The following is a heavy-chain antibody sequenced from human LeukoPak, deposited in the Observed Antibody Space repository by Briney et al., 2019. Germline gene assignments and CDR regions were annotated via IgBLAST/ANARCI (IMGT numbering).Heavy chain of an antibody. CDR1: GVPFSIYG. V-gene: IGHV3-30*02. CDR2: LRSDGRDK. J-gene: IGHJ4*02. Sequence: GGSLRLSCTVSGVPFSIYGLHWGRQAPGRGLEWVAFLRSDGRDKYYADSVKGRFTISRDSSKNTVYLQLSSLRTEDTAVYYCARDHEWSWDYWGQGTLVIVSS. CDR3: ARDHEWSWDY. D-gene: IGHD3-3*01.